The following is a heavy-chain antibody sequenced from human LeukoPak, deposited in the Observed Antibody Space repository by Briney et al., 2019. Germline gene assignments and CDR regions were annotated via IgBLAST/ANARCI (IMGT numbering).Heavy chain of an antibody. CDR3: ARTTTTVTTLDY. J-gene: IGHJ4*02. V-gene: IGHV3-7*01. D-gene: IGHD4-17*01. CDR1: GFRFSSYA. Sequence: GGSLRLSCAASGFRFSSYAMSWVRQAPGKGLEWVANIKEDGSQKYYMDSVKGRFTISRDNAKNSLYLQMNSLRAEDTAVYYCARTTTTVTTLDYWGQGTLVTVSS. CDR2: IKEDGSQK.